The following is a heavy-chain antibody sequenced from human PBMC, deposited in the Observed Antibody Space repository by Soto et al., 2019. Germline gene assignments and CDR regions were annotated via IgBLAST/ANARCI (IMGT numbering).Heavy chain of an antibody. V-gene: IGHV4-59*01. CDR3: TRVGGYYGDYPNLDY. CDR1: GGTISNYY. CDR2: MYYSGST. D-gene: IGHD4-17*01. J-gene: IGHJ4*02. Sequence: SETLSLTCTVSGGTISNYYWSWIRQPPGKGLEWMGYMYYSGSTKYNPSLKSRVTISVGTSNNQFFLKLNSVTAADTAVHFCTRVGGYYGDYPNLDYWGRGTLVTVSS.